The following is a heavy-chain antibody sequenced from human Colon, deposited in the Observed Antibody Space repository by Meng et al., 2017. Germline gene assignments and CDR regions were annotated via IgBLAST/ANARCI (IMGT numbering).Heavy chain of an antibody. V-gene: IGHV3-7*01. CDR1: GFTFSNYW. Sequence: EGELVESGGGLVQPGGSLRLSFAVSGFTFSNYWMVWVRQAPGKGLEWVATIKQDGSEKYYVDSVKGRFTISRDNAKSSLYLQMNSLRAEDTALYYCTGGHAPQIWGQGTMVTVSS. CDR3: TGGHAPQI. CDR2: IKQDGSEK. J-gene: IGHJ3*02.